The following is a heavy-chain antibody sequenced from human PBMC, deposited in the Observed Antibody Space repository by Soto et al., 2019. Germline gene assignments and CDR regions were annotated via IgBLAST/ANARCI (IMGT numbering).Heavy chain of an antibody. D-gene: IGHD2-15*01. CDR1: GGSISSYY. CDR3: ARLVVVAAKYYYYYGMDV. CDR2: IYYSGST. Sequence: PSETLSLTCTVSGGSISSYYWSWIRQPPGKGLEWIGSIYYSGSTYYNPSLKSRVTISVDTSRNQFSLKLSSVTAADTAVYYCARLVVVAAKYYYYYGMDVWGQGTTVTVSS. J-gene: IGHJ6*02. V-gene: IGHV4-39*01.